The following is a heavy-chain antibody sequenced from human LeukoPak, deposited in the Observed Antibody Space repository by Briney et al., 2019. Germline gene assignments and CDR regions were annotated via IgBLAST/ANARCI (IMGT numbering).Heavy chain of an antibody. Sequence: PGGSLRLSCSASGFTYSAYWMHWVRRAPGKGLVWVSYVDNDGRGTAYVDSVKGRFTISRDNAKNTVYPQMNSLRVDDTAVYYCARDGSGSIDLDHWGQGTLVTVSS. CDR3: ARDGSGSIDLDH. CDR1: GFTYSAYW. J-gene: IGHJ4*02. D-gene: IGHD3-3*01. CDR2: VDNDGRGT. V-gene: IGHV3-74*01.